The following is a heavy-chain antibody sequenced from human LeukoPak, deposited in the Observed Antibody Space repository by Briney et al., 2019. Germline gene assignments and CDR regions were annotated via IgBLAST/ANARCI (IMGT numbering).Heavy chain of an antibody. J-gene: IGHJ4*02. CDR3: AKDKRFLEWLPRSGFDH. Sequence: PGGSLRLSCAASGFTFSSYAMSWVRQAPGKGLWWVSAISASGGGTNYADSVKGRFTISRDNSKNTLYLQMNSLRAEDTAVYYCAKDKRFLEWLPRSGFDHWGQGTLVTVSS. D-gene: IGHD3-3*01. CDR1: GFTFSSYA. V-gene: IGHV3-23*01. CDR2: ISASGGGT.